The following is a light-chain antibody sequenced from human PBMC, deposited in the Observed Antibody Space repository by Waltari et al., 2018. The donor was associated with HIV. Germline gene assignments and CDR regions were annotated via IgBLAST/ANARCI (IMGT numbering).Light chain of an antibody. CDR2: WNN. V-gene: IGLV1-47*01. J-gene: IGLJ3*02. CDR3: AVWDDSVSAWV. Sequence: QSVVTQTPSVSGTPGQRVTFSCSGSSSNIGSHDVYWYQHFTGTTPKFLSNWNNRGPSGVPDRFSGSKSGTSASLAISGLRSEDEADYYCAVWDDSVSAWVFGGGTKLTVL. CDR1: SSNIGSHD.